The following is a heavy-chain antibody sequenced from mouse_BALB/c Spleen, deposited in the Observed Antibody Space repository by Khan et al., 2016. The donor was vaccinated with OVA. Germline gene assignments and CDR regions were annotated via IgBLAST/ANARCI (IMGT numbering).Heavy chain of an antibody. CDR1: GYSITSGYG. V-gene: IGHV3-2*02. D-gene: IGHD1-2*01. CDR3: ARTARIKY. CDR2: ISYSGST. J-gene: IGHJ2*01. Sequence: QLQESGPGLVKPSQSLSLTCTVTGYSITSGYGWNWIRQSPGNKLEWMGYISYSGSTNYNPSLKSRISITRDTSKNQFFLQLKSVTTEDTATYYCARTARIKYWGQGTTLTVSS.